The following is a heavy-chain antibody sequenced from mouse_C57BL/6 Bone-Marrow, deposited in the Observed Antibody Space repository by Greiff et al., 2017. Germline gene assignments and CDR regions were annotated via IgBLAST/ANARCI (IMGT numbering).Heavy chain of an antibody. CDR2: IYPGSGST. CDR3: AREDDGYYLYYAMDY. Sequence: QVQLQQPGAELVKPGASVKMSCKASGSTFTSYWITWVKQRPGQGLEWIGDIYPGSGSTNYNEKFKSKATLTVDTSSSTAYMQLSSLTSEDSAVYYCAREDDGYYLYYAMDYWGQGTSVTVAS. D-gene: IGHD2-3*01. J-gene: IGHJ4*01. CDR1: GSTFTSYW. V-gene: IGHV1-55*01.